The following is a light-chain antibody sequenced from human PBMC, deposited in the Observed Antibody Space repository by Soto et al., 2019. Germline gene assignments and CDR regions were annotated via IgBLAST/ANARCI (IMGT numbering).Light chain of an antibody. J-gene: IGLJ1*01. V-gene: IGLV2-14*01. CDR3: SSYRSSTTFV. CDR2: EVT. CDR1: SSDVGGYNY. Sequence: QSALTQPASVSGSPGQSITISCTGTSSDVGGYNYVSWYQQYPGKAPKLMIYEVTHRPSGVSNRFSGSKSGNTASLTISGLQAEDEADYYCSSYRSSTTFVFGTGTKLTVL.